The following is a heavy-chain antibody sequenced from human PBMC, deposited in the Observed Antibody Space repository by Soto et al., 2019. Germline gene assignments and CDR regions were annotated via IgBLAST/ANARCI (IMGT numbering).Heavy chain of an antibody. J-gene: IGHJ3*02. CDR1: GFTFSSYA. CDR2: ISYDGSNK. CDR3: ARTRSYDSSGYLLADAFDT. D-gene: IGHD3-22*01. V-gene: IGHV3-30-3*01. Sequence: PGGSLRLSCAASGFTFSSYAMHWVRQAPGKGLEWVAVISYDGSNKYYADSVKGRFTISRDNSKNTLYLQMNSLRAEDTAVYYCARTRSYDSSGYLLADAFDTWGQGTMVTVSS.